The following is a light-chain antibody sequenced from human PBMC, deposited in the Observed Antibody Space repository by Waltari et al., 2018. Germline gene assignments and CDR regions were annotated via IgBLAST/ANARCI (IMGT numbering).Light chain of an antibody. V-gene: IGLV1-47*01. CDR1: PSNIGANF. CDR3: AAWDDSLSGHFV. Sequence: SVLTQPPSASGTPGQSVTISCSGRPSNIGANFVYWYQQVPGTAPKILIYRNDQRPSGVPDRFSASKSGTSASLAISGLRSEDEADYFCAAWDDSLSGHFVFGTGTKVIV. J-gene: IGLJ1*01. CDR2: RND.